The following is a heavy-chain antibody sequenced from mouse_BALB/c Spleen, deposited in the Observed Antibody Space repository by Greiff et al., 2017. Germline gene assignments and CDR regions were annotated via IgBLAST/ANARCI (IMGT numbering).Heavy chain of an antibody. CDR3: TRNDGYHHAMDY. CDR2: IYPSDSYT. CDR1: GYTFTSYW. D-gene: IGHD2-3*01. V-gene: IGHV1-69*02. J-gene: IGHJ4*01. Sequence: QVQLQQPGAELVRPGASVKLSCKASGYTFTSYWINWVKQRPGQGLEWIGNIYPSDSYTNYNQKFKDKATLTVDKSSSTAYMQLSSPTSEDSAVYYCTRNDGYHHAMDYWGQGTSVTVSS.